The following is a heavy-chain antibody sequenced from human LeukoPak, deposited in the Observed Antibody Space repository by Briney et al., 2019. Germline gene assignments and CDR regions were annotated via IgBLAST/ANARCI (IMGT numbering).Heavy chain of an antibody. CDR2: ISSSSSYI. J-gene: IGHJ4*02. Sequence: GGSLRLSCAASGFTFSSYSMNWVRQAPGKGLEWVSSISSSSSYIYYADSVKGRFTISRDNAKNSLYLQMNSLRAEDTAVCYCARGIAAAGDDYWGQGTLVTVSS. V-gene: IGHV3-21*01. CDR3: ARGIAAAGDDY. CDR1: GFTFSSYS. D-gene: IGHD6-13*01.